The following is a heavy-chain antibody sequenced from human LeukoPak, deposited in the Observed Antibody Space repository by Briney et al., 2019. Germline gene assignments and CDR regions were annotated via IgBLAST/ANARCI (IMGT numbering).Heavy chain of an antibody. J-gene: IGHJ6*02. Sequence: GGSLRLSCAASGFTFSSNGMHWVRQAPGKGLEWVAVIWYDGSNKYYADSVKGRFTISRDNSKNTLYLQMNSLRAEDTAVYYCARGLQGYYGMDVWGQGTTVTVSS. CDR1: GFTFSSNG. D-gene: IGHD5-24*01. CDR3: ARGLQGYYGMDV. CDR2: IWYDGSNK. V-gene: IGHV3-33*01.